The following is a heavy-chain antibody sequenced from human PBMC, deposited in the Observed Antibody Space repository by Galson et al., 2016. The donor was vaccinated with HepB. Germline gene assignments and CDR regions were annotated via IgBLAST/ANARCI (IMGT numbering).Heavy chain of an antibody. J-gene: IGHJ6*02. CDR2: VHYSGST. D-gene: IGHD4-11*01. CDR3: ARVFPMTAVAAGLYYHPLDV. V-gene: IGHV4-59*02. Sequence: LSLTCSVSGGSVTTYYWGWVRRPPGKGLEWIGDVHYSGSTNYSPSLKSRVIISLDTSRNQFSLTLSSVTAADTAVYYCARVFPMTAVAAGLYYHPLDVWGQGTTVTVSS. CDR1: GGSVTTYY.